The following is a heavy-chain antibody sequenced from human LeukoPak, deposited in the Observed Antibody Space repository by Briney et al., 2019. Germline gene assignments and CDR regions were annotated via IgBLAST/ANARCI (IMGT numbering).Heavy chain of an antibody. D-gene: IGHD6-19*01. V-gene: IGHV1-2*02. J-gene: IGHJ4*02. Sequence: EASVKVSCKASGYTFTGYYMHWVRQAPGQGLEWMGWINPNSGGTNYAQKFQGRVTMTRDTSISTAYMELSRLRSDDTAVYYCVLAVAGPGPFDYWGQGTLATVSS. CDR2: INPNSGGT. CDR1: GYTFTGYY. CDR3: VLAVAGPGPFDY.